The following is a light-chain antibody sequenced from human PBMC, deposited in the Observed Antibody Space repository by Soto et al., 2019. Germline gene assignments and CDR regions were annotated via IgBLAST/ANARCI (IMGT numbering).Light chain of an antibody. CDR1: QSVSSY. J-gene: IGKJ1*01. Sequence: EIVLTQSPATLSLSPGERATLSCRASQSVSSYLAWYQQKPGQAPRLLIYDASNRATGTPARFSGSGSGTDFTLTISSLGPEDFAVYYCQQYVTSSPRTFGQGTKVDIK. CDR3: QQYVTSSPRT. CDR2: DAS. V-gene: IGKV3-11*01.